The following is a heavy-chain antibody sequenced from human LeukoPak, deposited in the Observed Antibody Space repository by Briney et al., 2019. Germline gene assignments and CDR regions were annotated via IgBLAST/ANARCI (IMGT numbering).Heavy chain of an antibody. V-gene: IGHV3-9*01. CDR3: VKDMLASITGGAFDV. D-gene: IGHD1-20*01. J-gene: IGHJ3*01. Sequence: GGSLRLSCAASGITFNDYAIHWVRHTPGKGLEWVSRISWNSDHIGYADSVKGRFTISRDNAKNSLYLQMNSLRTEDTALYYCVKDMLASITGGAFDVWGQGTMVTVSS. CDR2: ISWNSDHI. CDR1: GITFNDYA.